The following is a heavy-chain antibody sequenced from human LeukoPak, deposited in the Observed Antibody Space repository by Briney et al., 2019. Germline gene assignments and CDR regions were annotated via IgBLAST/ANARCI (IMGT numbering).Heavy chain of an antibody. J-gene: IGHJ4*02. Sequence: SETLSLTCTVSARSISSSSYYSDWLRQPPGKGLERIGAIYYGGNTNYNPSLKSRVTISVDTSKNQLSLKLSSVSAADTAVYYCARHRIPAGRASAFDYWGQGTLVTVSS. CDR1: ARSISSSSYY. V-gene: IGHV4-39*01. CDR3: ARHRIPAGRASAFDY. CDR2: IYYGGNT. D-gene: IGHD2-2*01.